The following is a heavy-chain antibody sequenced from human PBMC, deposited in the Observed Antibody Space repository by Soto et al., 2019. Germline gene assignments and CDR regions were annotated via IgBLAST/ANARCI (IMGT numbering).Heavy chain of an antibody. CDR1: GFSLSNARMG. Sequence: SGPTLVNPTETLTLTCTVSGFSLSNARMGVSWIRQPPGKALEWLAHIFPNDEKSYSTSLKSRLTISKDTSKSQVVLTMTNMDPVDTATYYCALSHWNGSAHYFDPWGQGTLVTVSS. CDR3: ALSHWNGSAHYFDP. J-gene: IGHJ5*02. CDR2: IFPNDEK. D-gene: IGHD1-1*01. V-gene: IGHV2-26*01.